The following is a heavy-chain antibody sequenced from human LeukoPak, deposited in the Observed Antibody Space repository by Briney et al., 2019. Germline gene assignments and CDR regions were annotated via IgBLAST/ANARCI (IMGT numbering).Heavy chain of an antibody. Sequence: SETLSLTCIVSGGSISSHYWTWIRQPPGKGLEYIGYIYYSGNTNYSPSLKSRVTISVDRSKNQFSLKLTSVTAEDTAVYYCARINSGWYFDYWGQGTLVTVSS. CDR2: IYYSGNT. V-gene: IGHV4-59*11. CDR3: ARINSGWYFDY. D-gene: IGHD6-19*01. CDR1: GGSISSHY. J-gene: IGHJ4*02.